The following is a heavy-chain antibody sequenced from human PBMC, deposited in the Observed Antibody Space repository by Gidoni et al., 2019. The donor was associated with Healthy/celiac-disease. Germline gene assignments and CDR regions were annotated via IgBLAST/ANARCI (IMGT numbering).Heavy chain of an antibody. V-gene: IGHV5-51*01. CDR3: ARQRGIAAAEDWFDP. CDR1: GYSFTSYW. J-gene: IGHJ5*02. D-gene: IGHD6-13*01. CDR2: IYPGDSDT. Sequence: EVQLVQSGAEVKKPGASLKISCTGSGYSFTSYWIGWVRQMPGKGLEWMGIIYPGDSDTRYSPSFQGQVTISADKSISTAYLQWSSLKASDTAMYYCARQRGIAAAEDWFDPWGQGTLVTVSS.